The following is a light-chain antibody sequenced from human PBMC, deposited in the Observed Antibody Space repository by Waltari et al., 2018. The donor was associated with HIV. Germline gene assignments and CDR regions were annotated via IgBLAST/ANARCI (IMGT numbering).Light chain of an antibody. Sequence: DIQMTQSPSSLSASVGDRVTITCQASQDISNYLNWYQQKPGKAPKLLIYDASNLETGVPSRVSGSGSGTDFTFTISSLQPEDIATYYCQQYDNLPPEFTFGPGTKVDIK. V-gene: IGKV1-33*01. J-gene: IGKJ3*01. CDR1: QDISNY. CDR3: QQYDNLPPEFT. CDR2: DAS.